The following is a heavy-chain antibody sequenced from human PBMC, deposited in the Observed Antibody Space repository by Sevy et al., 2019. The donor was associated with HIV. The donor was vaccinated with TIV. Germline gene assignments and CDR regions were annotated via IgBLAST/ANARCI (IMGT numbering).Heavy chain of an antibody. CDR1: GFTFSNHG. Sequence: GGSLRLSCAASGFTFSNHGMHWVRQAPGKGLEWVAFIRYDGSNEYYGDSVKGRFTISRDNSKDTLYLQMKSLRPEDTAVYFCAKDRKVLLVVYAIPFDVFDIWGHGTMVTVSS. CDR2: IRYDGSNE. D-gene: IGHD2-8*02. CDR3: AKDRKVLLVVYAIPFDVFDI. J-gene: IGHJ3*02. V-gene: IGHV3-30*02.